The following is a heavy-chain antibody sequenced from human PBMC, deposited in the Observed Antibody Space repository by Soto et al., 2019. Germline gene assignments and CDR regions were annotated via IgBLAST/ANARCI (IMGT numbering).Heavy chain of an antibody. J-gene: IGHJ6*02. D-gene: IGHD1-26*01. Sequence: PGGSLRLSCAASGFTFSRHWMHWVRQTPGKGPVWVSRISWNSGSIEYADCVKGRFTVSRDNAKNSLYLQMNSLRPEDTALYYCAKDGGGSVYWGDSYYSAMEVSGQGTMVTVSS. V-gene: IGHV3-9*01. CDR2: ISWNSGSI. CDR1: GFTFSRHW. CDR3: AKDGGGSVYWGDSYYSAMEV.